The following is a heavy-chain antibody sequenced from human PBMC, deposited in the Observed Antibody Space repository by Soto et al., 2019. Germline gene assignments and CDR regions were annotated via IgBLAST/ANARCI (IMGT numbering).Heavy chain of an antibody. J-gene: IGHJ4*02. CDR2: ISGSGGST. Sequence: GSLRLSCAASGFIFSTYTMNWVRQVPGKGLEWVSAISGSGGSTYYADSVKGRFTISRDNSKNTLYLQMNSLRAEDTAVYYCAKAYYGSGSYIDYWGQGTLVTVSS. CDR3: AKAYYGSGSYIDY. D-gene: IGHD3-10*01. V-gene: IGHV3-23*01. CDR1: GFIFSTYT.